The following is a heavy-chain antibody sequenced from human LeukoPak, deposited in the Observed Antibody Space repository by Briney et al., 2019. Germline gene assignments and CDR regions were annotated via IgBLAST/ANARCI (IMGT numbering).Heavy chain of an antibody. V-gene: IGHV1-2*02. CDR3: VRVGTIFGVVIIWYFDL. D-gene: IGHD3-3*01. Sequence: ASVKVSCKASGYTFTGYYMHWVRQAPGQGLEWMGWINPNSGGTNYAQKFQGRVTMTRDTSISTAYMELSRLRSDDTAVYYCVRVGTIFGVVIIWYFDLWGRGTLVTVSS. CDR1: GYTFTGYY. CDR2: INPNSGGT. J-gene: IGHJ2*01.